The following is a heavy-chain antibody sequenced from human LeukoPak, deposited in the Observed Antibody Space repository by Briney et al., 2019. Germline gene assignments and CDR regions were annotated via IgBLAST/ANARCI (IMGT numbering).Heavy chain of an antibody. V-gene: IGHV1-24*01. J-gene: IGHJ4*02. Sequence: ASVKVSCKVSGYTLTELSMHWVRQAPGKGLEWMGGFDNEDGETIYAQKFQGRVTMTEDTSTDTAYMELRSLRSEDTAVYYCAKGNYYDTSRYYQVYFDYWGQGTLVTVSS. CDR3: AKGNYYDTSRYYQVYFDY. CDR1: GYTLTELS. D-gene: IGHD3-22*01. CDR2: FDNEDGET.